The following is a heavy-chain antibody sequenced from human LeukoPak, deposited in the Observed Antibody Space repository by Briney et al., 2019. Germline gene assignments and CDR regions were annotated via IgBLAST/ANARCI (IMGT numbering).Heavy chain of an antibody. CDR1: GFTFNNYG. J-gene: IGHJ4*02. D-gene: IGHD2-15*01. CDR2: IRYDGSNT. V-gene: IGHV3-30*02. CDR3: ARASKYCSGGSCYGY. Sequence: EGSLRLSCAASGFTFNNYGMHWVRQAPGKGLEWVAFIRYDGSNTYYADSVKGQFTISRDNSKNTLYLQMNSLRAEDTAVYYCARASKYCSGGSCYGYWGQGTLVTVSS.